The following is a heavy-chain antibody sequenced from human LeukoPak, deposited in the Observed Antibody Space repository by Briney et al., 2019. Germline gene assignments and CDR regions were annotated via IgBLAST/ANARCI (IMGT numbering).Heavy chain of an antibody. CDR2: IWYDGSNK. V-gene: IGHV3-33*01. CDR1: GFTFSSYG. CDR3: ARERGWLNDYNWFDP. J-gene: IGHJ5*02. D-gene: IGHD3-22*01. Sequence: GRSLRLSCAASGFTFSSYGMHWVRQAPGKGLEWVAVIWYDGSNKYYADSVKGRFTISSDNSKNTLYPQMNSLRAEDTAVYYCARERGWLNDYNWFDPWGQGTLVTVSS.